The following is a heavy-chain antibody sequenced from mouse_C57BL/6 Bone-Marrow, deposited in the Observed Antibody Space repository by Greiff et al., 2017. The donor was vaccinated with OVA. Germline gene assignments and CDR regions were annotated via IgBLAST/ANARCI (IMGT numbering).Heavy chain of an antibody. J-gene: IGHJ4*01. Sequence: VESVCFFFPPFVSLPLSFASSVFPFRSSTLSFFRQTPEKRLECVATISGGGGNTYYPDSVKGRFTISRDNAKNTLYLQMSSLRSEDTALYYCARDYYGSRSPSYYAMDYWGQGTSVTVSS. CDR3: ARDYYGSRSPSYYAMDY. D-gene: IGHD1-1*01. V-gene: IGHV5-9*01. CDR1: VFPFRSST. CDR2: ISGGGGNT.